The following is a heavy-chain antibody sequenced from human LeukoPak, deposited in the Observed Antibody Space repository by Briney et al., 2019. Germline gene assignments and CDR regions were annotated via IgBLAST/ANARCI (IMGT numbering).Heavy chain of an antibody. V-gene: IGHV4-4*07. Sequence: SETLSLTRTVSGGSISSYYWSWIRQPAGKGLEWIGRIYTSGSTNYNPSLKGRVTMSVDTSKNQFSLKLSSVTAADTAVYYCARESTTTWGGRFDPWGQGTQVTVFS. CDR1: GGSISSYY. D-gene: IGHD2-2*01. CDR2: IYTSGST. CDR3: ARESTTTWGGRFDP. J-gene: IGHJ5*02.